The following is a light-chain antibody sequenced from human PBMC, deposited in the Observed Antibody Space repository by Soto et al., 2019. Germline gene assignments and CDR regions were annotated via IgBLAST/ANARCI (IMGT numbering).Light chain of an antibody. CDR3: AAWDDSLRAVV. CDR2: RNH. Sequence: QSVLTQSPSASATPGQRVTISCSGGRSNIGTYAVNCYQQLPGTAPTLLIFRNHQRPSGVPDRFSCSKSGTSASLAISGPQSEDEADYYCAAWDDSLRAVVFGGGTKLTVL. J-gene: IGLJ2*01. V-gene: IGLV1-44*01. CDR1: RSNIGTYA.